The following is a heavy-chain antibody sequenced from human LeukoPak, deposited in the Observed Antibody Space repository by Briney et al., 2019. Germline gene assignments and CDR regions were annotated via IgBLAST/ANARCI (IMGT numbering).Heavy chain of an antibody. CDR1: GFTFSSYE. CDR2: ISSSGSTI. D-gene: IGHD1-20*01. J-gene: IGHJ6*02. CDR3: ARDHSITGIAVYGMDV. V-gene: IGHV3-48*03. Sequence: GGSLRLSCAASGFTFSSYEMNWVRQAPGKGLEWVSYISSSGSTIYYADSVKGRFTISRDNAKNSLYLQMNSLRAEDTAVYYCARDHSITGIAVYGMDVWGQGTTVTVSS.